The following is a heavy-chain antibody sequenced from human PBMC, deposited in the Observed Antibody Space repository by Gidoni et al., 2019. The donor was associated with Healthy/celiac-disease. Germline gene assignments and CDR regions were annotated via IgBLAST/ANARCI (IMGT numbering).Heavy chain of an antibody. CDR2: IIPIFGTA. J-gene: IGHJ6*02. CDR3: ARVSTVTTSYYYYYGMDV. D-gene: IGHD4-4*01. CDR1: GGTVSSYA. V-gene: IGHV1-69*01. Sequence: QVQLVQSGAEVKKPGSSVKVSCKASGGTVSSYAISWVRQAPGQGLEWMGGIIPIFGTANYAQKFQGRVTITADESMSTAYMELSSLRSEDTAVYYCARVSTVTTSYYYYYGMDVWGQGTTVTVSS.